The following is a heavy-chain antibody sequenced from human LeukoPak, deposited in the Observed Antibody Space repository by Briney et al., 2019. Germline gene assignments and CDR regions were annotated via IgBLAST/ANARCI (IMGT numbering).Heavy chain of an antibody. Sequence: GRSLRLSCAASGFIFSSYGMHWVRQAPGKGLEWVAVISYDGSNKYYADSVKGRFTISRDNSKNTLYLQMNSLRAEDTAVYYCAKDYRTGGWSTDHDYWGQGTLVTVSS. CDR3: AKDYRTGGWSTDHDY. V-gene: IGHV3-30*18. J-gene: IGHJ4*02. CDR1: GFIFSSYG. D-gene: IGHD6-19*01. CDR2: ISYDGSNK.